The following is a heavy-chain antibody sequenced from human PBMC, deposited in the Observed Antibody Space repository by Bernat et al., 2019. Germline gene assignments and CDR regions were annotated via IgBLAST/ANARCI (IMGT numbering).Heavy chain of an antibody. D-gene: IGHD3-10*01. CDR1: GYTFTSYA. Sequence: QVQLVQSGAEVKKPGASVKVSCKASGYTFTSYAMHWVRQAPGQRLEWMGWINAGNGNTKYSQKFQGRVTITRDTSASTAYMELSSLRSEDTAVYYCARDEYGSGSYSVYNWFDPWGQGTLVTVSS. V-gene: IGHV1-3*01. J-gene: IGHJ5*02. CDR2: INAGNGNT. CDR3: ARDEYGSGSYSVYNWFDP.